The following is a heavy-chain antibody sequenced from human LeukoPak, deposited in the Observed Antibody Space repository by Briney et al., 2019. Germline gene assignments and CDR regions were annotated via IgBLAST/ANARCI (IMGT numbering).Heavy chain of an antibody. CDR3: AKVNSSSWYYFDY. J-gene: IGHJ4*02. V-gene: IGHV3-23*01. CDR1: GFTFSNYG. D-gene: IGHD6-13*01. CDR2: ISGSGGST. Sequence: PGGSLRLSCAASGFTFSNYGMSWVRQAPRKGLEWVSAISGSGGSTHYADSVKGRFTISRDNSKNTLYLQMNSLRAEDTAVYYCAKVNSSSWYYFDYWGQGTLVTVSS.